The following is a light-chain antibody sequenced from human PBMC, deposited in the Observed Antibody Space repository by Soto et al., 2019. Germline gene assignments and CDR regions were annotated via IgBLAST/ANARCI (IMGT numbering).Light chain of an antibody. Sequence: DIQMTQSPSSLSASVGDRVTITWRASQNIKNYLNWYQQKPGKAPKLLIYASSSLQSGVPSRFSGSGSGADFILTISSLQSEDFATYYCQQSYSTPITFGQGTRLENK. V-gene: IGKV1-39*01. J-gene: IGKJ5*01. CDR2: ASS. CDR3: QQSYSTPIT. CDR1: QNIKNY.